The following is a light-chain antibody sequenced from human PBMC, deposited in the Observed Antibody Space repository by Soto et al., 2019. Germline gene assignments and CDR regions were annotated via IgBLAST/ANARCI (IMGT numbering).Light chain of an antibody. CDR3: RQYGRSLEFA. CDR1: QTVTNNF. Sequence: ETVMKQSPGTLSLSPGERATLSCRASQTVTNNFLAWYQEKPGRGPRLLIYGASTRATGIPDRFSGSGSGTDFTLTISRLDPEDFAVYYCRQYGRSLEFAVGGGTKVDNK. J-gene: IGKJ4*01. CDR2: GAS. V-gene: IGKV3-20*01.